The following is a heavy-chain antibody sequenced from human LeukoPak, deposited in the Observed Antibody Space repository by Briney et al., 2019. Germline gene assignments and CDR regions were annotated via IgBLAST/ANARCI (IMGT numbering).Heavy chain of an antibody. Sequence: GASVKVSFKASGGTFSSYAISWVRQAPGQGLEWMGGIIPIFGTANYAQKFQGRVTITADESTSTAYMELSSLRSEDTAVYYCARTPSIVVAPPLVSFDIWGQGTMVTVSS. CDR1: GGTFSSYA. CDR3: ARTPSIVVAPPLVSFDI. D-gene: IGHD3-22*01. V-gene: IGHV1-69*13. J-gene: IGHJ3*02. CDR2: IIPIFGTA.